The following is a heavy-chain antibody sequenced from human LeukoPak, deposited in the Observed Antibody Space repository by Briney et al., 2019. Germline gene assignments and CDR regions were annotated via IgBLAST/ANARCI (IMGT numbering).Heavy chain of an antibody. V-gene: IGHV4-39*01. J-gene: IGHJ4*02. Sequence: KPSETLSLTCTVSGGSISSSSYYWGWIRQPPGKGLEWIGSMYHSGDTYYNPSLKSRVTISVDTSKNQFSLKLSSVTAADTAIYYCAGQYTVYDPFDQWGQGTLVTVSS. CDR1: GGSISSSSYY. CDR3: AGQYTVYDPFDQ. CDR2: MYHSGDT. D-gene: IGHD5/OR15-5a*01.